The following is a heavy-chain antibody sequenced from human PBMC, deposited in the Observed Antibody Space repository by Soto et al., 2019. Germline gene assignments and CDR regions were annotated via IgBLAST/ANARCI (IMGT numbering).Heavy chain of an antibody. Sequence: ASVKVSCKASGYTFTSYDINWVRQATGQGLEWMGWMNPNSGNTGYAQKFQGRVTMTRNTSISTAYMELSSLRSEDTAVYYCASSWVLVAAAAPSQDYWGQGTLVTVSS. V-gene: IGHV1-8*01. CDR2: MNPNSGNT. J-gene: IGHJ4*02. CDR3: ASSWVLVAAAAPSQDY. D-gene: IGHD6-13*01. CDR1: GYTFTSYD.